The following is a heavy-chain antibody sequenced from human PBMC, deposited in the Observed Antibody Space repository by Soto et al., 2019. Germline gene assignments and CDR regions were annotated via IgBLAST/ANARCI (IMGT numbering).Heavy chain of an antibody. CDR2: IVPILGIP. Sequence: QVQLVQSGAEVQKPGSSVKVSCRASGGTFSGYVITWVRQAPGHGLEWMGEIVPILGIPSYAQKFQGRVTIKADESTSTVYVELSNLRSEDSAVYYCARRGFYEILTGSYPIDAFHLWGQGTMVTVSS. CDR1: GGTFSGYV. D-gene: IGHD3-9*01. J-gene: IGHJ3*01. CDR3: ARRGFYEILTGSYPIDAFHL. V-gene: IGHV1-69*01.